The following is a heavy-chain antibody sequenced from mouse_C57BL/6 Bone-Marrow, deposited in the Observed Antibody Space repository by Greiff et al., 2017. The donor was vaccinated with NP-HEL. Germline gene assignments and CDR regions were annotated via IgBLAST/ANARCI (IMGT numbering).Heavy chain of an antibody. CDR3: ARHEEGGSRDYYAMDY. J-gene: IGHJ4*01. D-gene: IGHD1-1*01. CDR2: FYPGSGSI. CDR1: GYTFTEYT. V-gene: IGHV1-62-2*01. Sequence: QVQLKQSGAELVKPGASVKLSCKASGYTFTEYTIHWVKQRSGQGLEWIGWFYPGSGSIKYNEKFKEKATLTADKSSSTVYMELSRLTSEDSAVYFCARHEEGGSRDYYAMDYWGQGTSVTVSS.